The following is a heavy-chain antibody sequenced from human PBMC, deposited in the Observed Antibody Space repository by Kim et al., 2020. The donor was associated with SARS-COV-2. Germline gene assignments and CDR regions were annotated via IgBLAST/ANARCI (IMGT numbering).Heavy chain of an antibody. J-gene: IGHJ4*02. V-gene: IGHV3-30*18. Sequence: GGSLRLSCAASGFTFSSYGMHWVRQAPGKGLEWVAVISYDGSNKYYADSVKGRFTISRDNSKNTLYLQMNSLRAEDTAVYYCAKDNRGWSHVPYYYDKYYFDYWGQGTLVTVSS. CDR3: AKDNRGWSHVPYYYDKYYFDY. CDR2: ISYDGSNK. CDR1: GFTFSSYG. D-gene: IGHD3-22*01.